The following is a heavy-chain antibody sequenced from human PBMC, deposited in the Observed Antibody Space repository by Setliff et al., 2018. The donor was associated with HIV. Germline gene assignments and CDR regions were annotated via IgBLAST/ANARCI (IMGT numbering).Heavy chain of an antibody. D-gene: IGHD3-9*01. J-gene: IGHJ5*02. CDR3: ARHRHSGYYDVLTGVNWFDP. Sequence: GESLKISCKASGYTFTDYWIGWVRQMPGKGLEWMAIIYPGDSDTRYSPPFQGQVTISADKSISTAFLQWSSLKASDTAIYYCARHRHSGYYDVLTGVNWFDPWGQGTLVTVSS. CDR1: GYTFTDYW. CDR2: IYPGDSDT. V-gene: IGHV5-51*01.